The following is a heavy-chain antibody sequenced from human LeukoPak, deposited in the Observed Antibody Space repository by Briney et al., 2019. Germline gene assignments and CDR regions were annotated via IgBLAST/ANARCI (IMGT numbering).Heavy chain of an antibody. CDR1: GFTFSSYW. D-gene: IGHD3-22*01. Sequence: GGSLRLSCAASGFTFSSYWMSWVRQAPGKGLEWVANIKQDGSEKYYVDSVRGRFTISRDNAKNSLYLQMNSLRAEDTAVYYCAREQPYYYDSSGTALMAEIKYYFDYWGQGTLVTVSS. J-gene: IGHJ4*02. V-gene: IGHV3-7*01. CDR3: AREQPYYYDSSGTALMAEIKYYFDY. CDR2: IKQDGSEK.